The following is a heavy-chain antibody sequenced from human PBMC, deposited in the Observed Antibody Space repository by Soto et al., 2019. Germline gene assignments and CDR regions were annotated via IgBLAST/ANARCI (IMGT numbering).Heavy chain of an antibody. D-gene: IGHD3-9*01. CDR2: ASHDGTSQ. CDR1: GFTLSSYG. CDR3: AKGELPSFDFLLSH. Sequence: QVQLVESGGDVVQPGGSLRLSCAASGFTLSSYGIHWVRQAPGKGLEWVAAASHDGTSQLYAVSVKGLFSISRDNSKNTLYLQMDSLRAEDTAIYYCAKGELPSFDFLLSHWGQRTLVTVSS. V-gene: IGHV3-30*18. J-gene: IGHJ4*02.